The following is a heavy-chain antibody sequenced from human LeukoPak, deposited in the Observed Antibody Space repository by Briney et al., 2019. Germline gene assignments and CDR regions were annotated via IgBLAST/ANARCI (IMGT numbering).Heavy chain of an antibody. Sequence: GGSLRLSGAASGFTFSSYGMSWVRQAPGKGLEWVSAISGSGGSTYYADSVKGRFTISRDNSKNTLYLQMNSLRAEDTAVYYCARGRDGYNSFDYWGQGILVTVSS. V-gene: IGHV3-23*01. CDR2: ISGSGGST. D-gene: IGHD5-24*01. CDR3: ARGRDGYNSFDY. CDR1: GFTFSSYG. J-gene: IGHJ4*02.